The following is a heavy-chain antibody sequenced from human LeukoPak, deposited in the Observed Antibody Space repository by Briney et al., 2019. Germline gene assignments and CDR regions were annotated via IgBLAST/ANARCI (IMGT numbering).Heavy chain of an antibody. CDR2: ISSSGSTI. J-gene: IGHJ5*02. Sequence: GGSLRLSCAASGLTFSDYYMSWIREAPGKGLEWVSYISSSGSTIYYADSLKGRYTISRDNAKNSLYLQMNSLRAEDTAVYYCARVVQEDWFDPWGQGTLVTVSS. CDR1: GLTFSDYY. CDR3: ARVVQEDWFDP. V-gene: IGHV3-11*01.